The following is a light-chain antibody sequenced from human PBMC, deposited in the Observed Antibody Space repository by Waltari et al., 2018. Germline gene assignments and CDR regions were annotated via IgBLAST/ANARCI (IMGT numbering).Light chain of an antibody. J-gene: IGLJ2*01. V-gene: IGLV2-14*03. CDR2: DVN. CDR1: SSDVGGYNY. Sequence: QSALTQPASVSGSPGQSITISCTGTSSDVGGYNYVSWYQQHPGKAPKLMIYDVNNRPSGVSNRFSGSKSGNTASLTISGLQAEDEADYYCSSYISSSTLELFGGGTSLTVL. CDR3: SSYISSSTLEL.